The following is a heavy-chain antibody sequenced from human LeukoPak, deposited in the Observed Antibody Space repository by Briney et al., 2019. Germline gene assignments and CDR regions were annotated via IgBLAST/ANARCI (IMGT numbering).Heavy chain of an antibody. CDR3: ANRPVVPAAKGAFDI. V-gene: IGHV1-2*02. J-gene: IGHJ3*02. D-gene: IGHD2-2*01. Sequence: ASVTVSCKASGYTFTGYYMHWVRQAPGQGLEGMGWINPNSGGTNYAQKFQGRVTMTRDTSISTAYMELSRLRSDDTAVYYCANRPVVPAAKGAFDIWGQGTMVTVSS. CDR1: GYTFTGYY. CDR2: INPNSGGT.